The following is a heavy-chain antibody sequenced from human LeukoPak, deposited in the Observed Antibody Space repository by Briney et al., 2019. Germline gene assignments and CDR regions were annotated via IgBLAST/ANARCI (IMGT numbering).Heavy chain of an antibody. V-gene: IGHV1-2*02. Sequence: ASVKVSCKASGYTFTSYYMHWLRQAPGQGLEWMGWINPNSGLTNYAQKFQGRVTMTRDTSITTAYMDLSRLISGDTAVYFCARGPLQWPDYWGQGTLVTVSS. CDR1: GYTFTSYY. J-gene: IGHJ4*02. CDR2: INPNSGLT. D-gene: IGHD4-11*01. CDR3: ARGPLQWPDY.